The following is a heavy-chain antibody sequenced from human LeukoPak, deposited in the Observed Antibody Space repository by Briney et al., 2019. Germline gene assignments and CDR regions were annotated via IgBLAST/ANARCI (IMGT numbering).Heavy chain of an antibody. CDR1: GFTFSDYY. V-gene: IGHV3-11*06. CDR3: ARDVGKAYFDY. D-gene: IGHD2-15*01. CDR2: ISSSSVYI. J-gene: IGHJ4*02. Sequence: GGSLRLSCAASGFTFSDYYMSWIRQAPGKGLEWVSYISSSSVYIDYADSVKGRFTISRDNAKNSLYLQMASLRAEDTAVYYCARDVGKAYFDYWGQGTLVTVSS.